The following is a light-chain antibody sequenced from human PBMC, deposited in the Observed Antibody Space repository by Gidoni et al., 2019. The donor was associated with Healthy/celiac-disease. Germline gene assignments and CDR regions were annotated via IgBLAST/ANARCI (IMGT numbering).Light chain of an antibody. V-gene: IGKV3-15*01. Sequence: EIVMTQSPATLSVSPGERATLSSRASQSVSSNLAWYQQKPGQAPRLLIYGASTRATGIPARFSGSGSGTEFTLTISSLQSEDFAVYYCQQYNNWATWTFGQGTKVEIK. CDR2: GAS. CDR3: QQYNNWATWT. J-gene: IGKJ1*01. CDR1: QSVSSN.